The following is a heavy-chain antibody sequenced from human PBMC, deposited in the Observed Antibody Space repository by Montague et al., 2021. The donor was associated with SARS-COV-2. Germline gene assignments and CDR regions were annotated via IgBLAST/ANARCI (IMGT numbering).Heavy chain of an antibody. J-gene: IGHJ6*02. CDR2: INHSGGT. CDR3: ARAVRGVIILSPYYAMDV. CDR1: GGSFSAYY. V-gene: IGHV4-34*01. Sequence: SETLSLTCAVYGGSFSAYYWNWIRQPPGKGLEWIGDINHSGGTNXNPSLKSRVTVSLDTSKNQFSLKLRSVTAADTAVYYCARAVRGVIILSPYYAMDVWGQGTSVTVSS. D-gene: IGHD3-10*01.